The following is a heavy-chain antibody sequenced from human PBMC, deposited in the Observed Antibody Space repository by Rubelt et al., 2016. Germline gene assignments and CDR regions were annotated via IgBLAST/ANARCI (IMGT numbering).Heavy chain of an antibody. J-gene: IGHJ3*02. CDR3: ARVLGGTYYDAFDM. Sequence: QLQLQESGPGLVKSSETLSLTCNVSGGSTSSGDYYWGWIRQPPGKGLEWIGYIYYSGSTNYNPSLKSRVTISVDTSKNQFSLKRSAVTAADTAVYYCARVLGGTYYDAFDMWGQGTVVTVFS. CDR1: GGSTSSGDYY. V-gene: IGHV4-61*08. D-gene: IGHD1-26*01. CDR2: IYYSGST.